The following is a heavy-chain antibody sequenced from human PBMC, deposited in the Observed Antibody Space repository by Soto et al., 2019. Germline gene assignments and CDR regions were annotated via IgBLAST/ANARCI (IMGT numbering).Heavy chain of an antibody. Sequence: GGSLRLSCAASGFTFSSYAMHWVRQAPGKGLEWVAVISYDGSNKYYADSVKGRFTISRDNSKNTLYLQMSSLRAEDSAVYFCARGSKDSYPGSRVFDFWGRGTLVTVSS. CDR3: ARGSKDSYPGSRVFDF. CDR2: ISYDGSNK. CDR1: GFTFSSYA. J-gene: IGHJ4*02. V-gene: IGHV3-30-3*01. D-gene: IGHD3-10*01.